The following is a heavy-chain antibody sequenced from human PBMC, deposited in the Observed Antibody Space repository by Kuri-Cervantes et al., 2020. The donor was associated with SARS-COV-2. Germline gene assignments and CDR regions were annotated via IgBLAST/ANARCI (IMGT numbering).Heavy chain of an antibody. J-gene: IGHJ4*02. Sequence: GGSLSLSGAASGFTVSTNYMSWVRQAPGKGLEWVSLIYSSGNTHYADSVKGRFTISRDNSKNTLYLQLNSLRVDDTAVYYCARGGSCNSGTCFDYWGQGTLVTVSS. CDR2: IYSSGNT. D-gene: IGHD2-15*01. V-gene: IGHV3-53*01. CDR1: GFTVSTNY. CDR3: ARGGSCNSGTCFDY.